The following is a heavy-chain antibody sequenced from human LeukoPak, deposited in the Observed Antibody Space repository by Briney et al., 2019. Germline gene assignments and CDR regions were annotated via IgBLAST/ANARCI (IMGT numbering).Heavy chain of an antibody. CDR1: GLTVSSNY. J-gene: IGHJ4*02. CDR3: ATTYDILTAYYTFYY. D-gene: IGHD3-9*01. V-gene: IGHV3-53*01. CDR2: IYSGGTT. Sequence: GGSLRLSCAASGLTVSSNYMNWVLQAPGKGLECVSVIYSGGTTYYADSVKGRFTISRDNSKNTLYLQMNSLRAEDTAVYYCATTYDILTAYYTFYYWGQGTLVTVSS.